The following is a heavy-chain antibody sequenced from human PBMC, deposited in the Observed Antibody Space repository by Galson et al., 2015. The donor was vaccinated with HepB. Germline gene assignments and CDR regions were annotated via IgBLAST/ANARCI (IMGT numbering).Heavy chain of an antibody. CDR2: IYYSGST. D-gene: IGHD3-10*01. Sequence: SETLSLTCTVSGGSISSYYWSWIRQPPGKGLEWIGYIYYSGSTNYNPSLKSRVTISVDTSKNQFSLKLSSVTAADTAVYYCAREELARLQTGYYYYGTDVWGQGTTVTVSS. J-gene: IGHJ6*02. CDR3: AREELARLQTGYYYYGTDV. CDR1: GGSISSYY. V-gene: IGHV4-59*01.